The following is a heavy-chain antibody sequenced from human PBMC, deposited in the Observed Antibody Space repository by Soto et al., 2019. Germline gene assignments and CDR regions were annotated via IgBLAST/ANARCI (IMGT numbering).Heavy chain of an antibody. Sequence: SQPLSVTYSVACGYIMNHIYYWSLIQKPPGKGLEWIGYIQYSGSDNYNPSLRSRVTISVDTSKKQFSLRLNSVTAADTAVYYCARDSYYHSSSGYYVFDNWGQGTLVTVSS. CDR2: IQYSGSD. D-gene: IGHD3-22*01. CDR3: ARDSYYHSSSGYYVFDN. CDR1: CGYIMNHIYY. V-gene: IGHV4-61*01. J-gene: IGHJ4*02.